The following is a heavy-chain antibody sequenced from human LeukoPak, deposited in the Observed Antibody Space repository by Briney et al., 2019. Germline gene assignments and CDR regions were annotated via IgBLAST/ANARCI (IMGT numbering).Heavy chain of an antibody. V-gene: IGHV3-20*03. Sequence: GRFTISRDNANNSLYLQMNSLRAEDTALYYCARNWGVASRYLDCWGQGTLVTVSS. J-gene: IGHJ4*02. D-gene: IGHD3-10*01. CDR3: ARNWGVASRYLDC.